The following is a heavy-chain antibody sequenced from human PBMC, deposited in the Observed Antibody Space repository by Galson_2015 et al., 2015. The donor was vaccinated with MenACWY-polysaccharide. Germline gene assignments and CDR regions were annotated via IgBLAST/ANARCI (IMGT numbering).Heavy chain of an antibody. Sequence: SLRLSCAASGGNFNSYAMTWVRRAPGKGLEWVSSINANGGNAHYLDSVTGRFFTSRDKSTNTLFLQMNGLTTEDTAVYYCFLVGTGGRVYRGRGVLVTVPS. CDR3: FLVGTGGRVY. CDR1: GGNFNSYA. D-gene: IGHD1-26*01. J-gene: IGHJ4*02. V-gene: IGHV3-23*01. CDR2: INANGGNA.